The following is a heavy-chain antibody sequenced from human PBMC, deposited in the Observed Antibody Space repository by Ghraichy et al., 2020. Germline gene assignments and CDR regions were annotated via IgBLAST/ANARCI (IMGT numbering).Heavy chain of an antibody. Sequence: SETLSLTCTVSGGSIDTGSSYWSWVRRPAGKGLEWIGRIFTSGTTSYNPSLKSRVTMSADTSKNQFSLRLTSVTAAGTAVYYCARDNRLYASGFDYWGQGTLVTVSS. V-gene: IGHV4-61*02. CDR1: GGSIDTGSSY. D-gene: IGHD2/OR15-2a*01. CDR3: ARDNRLYASGFDY. CDR2: IFTSGTT. J-gene: IGHJ4*02.